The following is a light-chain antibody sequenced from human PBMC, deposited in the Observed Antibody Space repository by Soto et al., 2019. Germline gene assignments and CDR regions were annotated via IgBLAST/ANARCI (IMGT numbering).Light chain of an antibody. V-gene: IGKV3-11*01. J-gene: IGKJ5*01. Sequence: EIELTQSPATLSFSPGETATLSCRASQNVDKFLAWYQQRPGQPPRLLIFDSSNRATGVPARFSGSGSGTDFTLTISSLEPEDFAVYYCQQRSVWPITFGQGTRLEIK. CDR2: DSS. CDR1: QNVDKF. CDR3: QQRSVWPIT.